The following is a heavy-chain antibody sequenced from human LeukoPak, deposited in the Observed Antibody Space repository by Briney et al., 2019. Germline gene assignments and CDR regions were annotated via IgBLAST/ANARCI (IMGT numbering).Heavy chain of an antibody. J-gene: IGHJ6*03. CDR1: GGSISSSSYY. V-gene: IGHV4-39*06. CDR2: IYYSGST. D-gene: IGHD3-3*01. CDR3: AREVIYDFWSGYYTSYYYYMDV. Sequence: SETLSLTCTVSGGSISSSSYYWGWIRQPPGTGLEWIGSIYYSGSTYYNPSLKSRVTISVDTSKNQFPLKLSSVTAADTAVYYCAREVIYDFWSGYYTSYYYYMDVWGKGTTVTVSS.